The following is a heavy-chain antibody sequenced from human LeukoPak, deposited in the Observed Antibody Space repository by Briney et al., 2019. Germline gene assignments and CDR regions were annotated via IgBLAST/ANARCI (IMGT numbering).Heavy chain of an antibody. CDR1: GGSISSSSYY. V-gene: IGHV4-39*01. D-gene: IGHD3-16*01. J-gene: IGHJ3*02. CDR2: IYYSGST. CDR3: AGGAFDI. Sequence: ETLSLTCTVSGGSISSSSYYWGWILQPPGKGLEWIGSIYYSGSTYYNPSLKSRVTISVDTSKNQFSLKLSSVTAADTAVYYCAGGAFDIWGQGTMVTVSS.